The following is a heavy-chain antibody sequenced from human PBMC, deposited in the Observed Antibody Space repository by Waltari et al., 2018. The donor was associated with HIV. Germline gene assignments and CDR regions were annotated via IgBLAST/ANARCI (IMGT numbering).Heavy chain of an antibody. CDR3: ARGVPSGGSCYYFDY. V-gene: IGHV4-34*01. D-gene: IGHD2-15*01. CDR2: INHSGST. J-gene: IGHJ4*02. Sequence: QVQLQQWGAGLLKPSETLSLTCAVYGGSFSGYYWSWIRQPPGKGLEWIGEINHSGSTNYNPSLKSRVTISVDTSKNQFSLKLSSVTAADTAVYYCARGVPSGGSCYYFDYWGQGTLVTVSS. CDR1: GGSFSGYY.